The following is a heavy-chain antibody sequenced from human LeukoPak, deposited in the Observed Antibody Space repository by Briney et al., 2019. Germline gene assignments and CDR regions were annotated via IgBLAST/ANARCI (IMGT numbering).Heavy chain of an antibody. J-gene: IGHJ6*03. Sequence: GGSLRLSCAASGFTFSSYGMHWVRQAPGKGLEWVAFIRYDGSNKYYADSVKGGFTISRDNSKNTLYLQMNSLRAEDTAVYYCAKRGGSSSSLYYYYYYMDVWGKGTTVTVSS. CDR1: GFTFSSYG. D-gene: IGHD6-6*01. V-gene: IGHV3-30*02. CDR3: AKRGGSSSSLYYYYYYMDV. CDR2: IRYDGSNK.